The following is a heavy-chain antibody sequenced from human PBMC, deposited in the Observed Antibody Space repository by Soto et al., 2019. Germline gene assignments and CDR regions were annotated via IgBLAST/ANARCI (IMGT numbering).Heavy chain of an antibody. V-gene: IGHV3-21*01. D-gene: IGHD6-6*01. J-gene: IGHJ6*02. CDR1: GFTFSSYS. Sequence: EVQLVESGGGLVKPGGSLRLSCAASGFTFSSYSMNWVRQAPGKGLEWVSSINSGSFSINYADSVKGRFSISRDNAQNSLHLQMNNLGAEDTAVYYCARNESSNIYGMDVWGQGTTVTVSS. CDR3: ARNESSNIYGMDV. CDR2: INSGSFSI.